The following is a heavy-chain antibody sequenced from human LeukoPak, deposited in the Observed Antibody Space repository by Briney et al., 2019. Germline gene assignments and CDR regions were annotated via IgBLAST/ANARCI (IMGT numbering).Heavy chain of an antibody. CDR2: VSAYNGNT. CDR1: GFPFTSYG. J-gene: IGHJ4*02. Sequence: ASVKVSCKASGFPFTSYGFSWLRQAPGQGLEWMGWVSAYNGNTNYVEEFQGRVIMTTDTSATTAYMELRSLTSDDTAVYYCARDSFLIGDRLPFDYWGQGTLVTVSS. CDR3: ARDSFLIGDRLPFDY. D-gene: IGHD7-27*01. V-gene: IGHV1-18*01.